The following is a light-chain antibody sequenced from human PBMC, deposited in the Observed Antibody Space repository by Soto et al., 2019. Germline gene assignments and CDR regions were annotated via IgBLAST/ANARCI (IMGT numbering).Light chain of an antibody. J-gene: IGKJ1*01. CDR2: DAS. CDR3: QQSSSFSST. Sequence: DIQMTQSPSLLSASVGDRVTITCRASETISHFLNWYQQKPGKDPKLLIYDASSLQSGVPSRFSGSGSGADFNLTISSLQTEDFATYFCQQSSSFSSTFGQGTKVDIK. V-gene: IGKV1-39*01. CDR1: ETISHF.